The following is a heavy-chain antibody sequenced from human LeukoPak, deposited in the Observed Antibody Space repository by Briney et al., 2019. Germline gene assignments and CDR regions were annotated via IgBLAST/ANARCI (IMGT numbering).Heavy chain of an antibody. CDR3: ARDRGYSSSWWYYFDY. V-gene: IGHV4-34*01. Sequence: SETLSLTCAVYGGSFSGYYWSWIRQPPGKGLEWIGEINHSGSTNFNPSLKSRVTISVDASKNQFSLKLSSVTAADTAVYYCARDRGYSSSWWYYFDYWGQGTLVTVSS. D-gene: IGHD6-13*01. CDR2: INHSGST. J-gene: IGHJ4*02. CDR1: GGSFSGYY.